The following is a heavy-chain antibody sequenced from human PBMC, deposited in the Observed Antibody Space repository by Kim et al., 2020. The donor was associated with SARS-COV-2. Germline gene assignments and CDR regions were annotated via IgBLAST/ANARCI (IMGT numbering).Heavy chain of an antibody. V-gene: IGHV4-59*13. J-gene: IGHJ5*02. D-gene: IGHD6-19*01. Sequence: SETLSLTCTVSGGSISSYYWSWIRQPPGKGLEWIGYIYYSGSTNYNPSLKSRVTISVDTSKNQFSLKLSSVTAADTAVYYCARESWGAVAGTAPGNWFDPWGQGTLVTVSS. CDR3: ARESWGAVAGTAPGNWFDP. CDR2: IYYSGST. CDR1: GGSISSYY.